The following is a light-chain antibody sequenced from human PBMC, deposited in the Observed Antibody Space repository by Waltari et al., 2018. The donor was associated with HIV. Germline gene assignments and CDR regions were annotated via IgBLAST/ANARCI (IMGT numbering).Light chain of an antibody. CDR2: KDT. Sequence: SDELTQPPSVSVSPAQRARITCSGDSLSKPCSCWYQQKPGQAPVLLIYKDTERPSGIPERFSGSSSGTKVTLTISGVQAEDEADYYCQSADVSSISWVFGRGTKLTVL. CDR3: QSADVSSISWV. CDR1: SLSKPC. J-gene: IGLJ3*02. V-gene: IGLV3-25*03.